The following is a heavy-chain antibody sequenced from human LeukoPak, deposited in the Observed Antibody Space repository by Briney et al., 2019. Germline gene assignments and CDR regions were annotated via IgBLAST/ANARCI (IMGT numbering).Heavy chain of an antibody. Sequence: SVKVSCKASGGTFSSYAISWVRQAPGQGLEWMGGIIPIFGTANYAQKFQGRVTITGGESTSTAYMELSSLRSEDTAVYYCARGKLRERAFDIWGQGTMVTVSS. D-gene: IGHD1-7*01. CDR1: GGTFSSYA. V-gene: IGHV1-69*01. CDR3: ARGKLRERAFDI. J-gene: IGHJ3*02. CDR2: IIPIFGTA.